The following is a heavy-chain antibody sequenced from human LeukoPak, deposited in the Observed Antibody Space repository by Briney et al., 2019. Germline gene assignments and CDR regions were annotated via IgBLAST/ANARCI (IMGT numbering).Heavy chain of an antibody. Sequence: PGRSLRLSCAASGFTFSSDGMHWGPQAPGKGLEWVAVISYDVSNKYYADSVKGRFTISRDNSKNTLYLQMNSLRAEDTAVYYCAKGTYYYGSTESTGSWSFDLWGRGTLVTVSS. D-gene: IGHD3-10*01. CDR2: ISYDVSNK. J-gene: IGHJ2*01. V-gene: IGHV3-30*18. CDR1: GFTFSSDG. CDR3: AKGTYYYGSTESTGSWSFDL.